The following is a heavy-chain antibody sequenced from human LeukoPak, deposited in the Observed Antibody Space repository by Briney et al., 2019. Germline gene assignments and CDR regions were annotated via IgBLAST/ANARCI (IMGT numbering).Heavy chain of an antibody. CDR3: AREAIFTSITPSDY. CDR1: GFTFSDYS. CDR2: ISSSSSAV. D-gene: IGHD4-23*01. V-gene: IGHV3-48*01. J-gene: IGHJ4*02. Sequence: GGSLRLSCAASGFTFSDYSMNWVRQAPGKGLEWVSFISSSSSAVYYADSVKGRFTVSRDNAKNSLYLQMSSLRAEDTAVYYCAREAIFTSITPSDYWGQGTLVTVSS.